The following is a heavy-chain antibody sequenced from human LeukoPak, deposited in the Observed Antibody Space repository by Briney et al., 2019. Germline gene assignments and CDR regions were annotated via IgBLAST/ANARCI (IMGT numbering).Heavy chain of an antibody. J-gene: IGHJ6*04. CDR3: AKKILDFWSGMDV. D-gene: IGHD3-3*01. Sequence: PGGSLRLSCAASGFTFSSYAMSWVRHAPGKGLEWVSAIRGRGGSTYYADSVKGRFTISRDNSKNTLYLQMNSLRAEYTAVYYCAKKILDFWSGMDVWGKGTTVTVSS. V-gene: IGHV3-23*01. CDR1: GFTFSSYA. CDR2: IRGRGGST.